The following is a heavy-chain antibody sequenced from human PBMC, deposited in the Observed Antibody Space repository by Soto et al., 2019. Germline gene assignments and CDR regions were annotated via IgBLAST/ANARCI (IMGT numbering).Heavy chain of an antibody. Sequence: QVQLQESGPGLVKPSETLSLTCTVSGASVSRYYVAWIRQSPGKGLEWIGFLYSSGSTNYNSSLKSRVTISVDTSKTQFSLRLSSVTAAGTAVYYCARRVSAYYDFWGQGTRVTVSS. D-gene: IGHD2-8*01. CDR1: GASVSRYY. J-gene: IGHJ4*02. CDR2: LYSSGST. CDR3: ARRVSAYYDF. V-gene: IGHV4-59*02.